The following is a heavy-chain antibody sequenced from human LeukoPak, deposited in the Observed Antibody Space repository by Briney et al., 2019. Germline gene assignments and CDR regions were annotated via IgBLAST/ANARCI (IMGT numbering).Heavy chain of an antibody. J-gene: IGHJ5*02. CDR2: INHSGST. V-gene: IGHV4-34*01. CDR1: GGSFSGYY. Sequence: PSETLSLTCAVYGGSFSGYYWSWIRQPPGKGLEWIGEINHSGSTNYNPSLKSRVTISVDTSKNQFSLKLSSVTAADTAVYYCARGRRWSRKGFDPWGQGTLVTVSS. CDR3: ARGRRWSRKGFDP. D-gene: IGHD4-23*01.